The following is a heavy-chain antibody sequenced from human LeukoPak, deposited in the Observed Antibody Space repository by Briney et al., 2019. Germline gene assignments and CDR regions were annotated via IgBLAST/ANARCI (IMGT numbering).Heavy chain of an antibody. Sequence: SETLSLTCTVSRGSMSSYYWSWIRQPPGKGLEWIGYIYYSGSTNYNPSLKSRVNVSVDTSKNQFSLKLTSVTAADTAVYYCARVRVSSSSHPWYFDYWGQGTLATVSS. V-gene: IGHV4-59*01. CDR2: IYYSGST. CDR3: ARVRVSSSSHPWYFDY. J-gene: IGHJ4*02. CDR1: RGSMSSYY. D-gene: IGHD6-19*01.